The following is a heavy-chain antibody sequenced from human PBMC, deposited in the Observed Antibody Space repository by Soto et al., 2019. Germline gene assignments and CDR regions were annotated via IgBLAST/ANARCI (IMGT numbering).Heavy chain of an antibody. CDR1: GFTFSSYA. Sequence: QVQLVESGGGVVQPGRSLRLSCAAFGFTFSSYAMHWVRQAPGKGLEWVAVISYDGSNKYYADSVKGRFTISRDNSKNTLYLQTNSLRAEDTAVYYCAREGGCSSTSCYFYYYYGMDVWGQGTTVTVSS. CDR2: ISYDGSNK. CDR3: AREGGCSSTSCYFYYYYGMDV. D-gene: IGHD2-2*01. J-gene: IGHJ6*02. V-gene: IGHV3-30-3*01.